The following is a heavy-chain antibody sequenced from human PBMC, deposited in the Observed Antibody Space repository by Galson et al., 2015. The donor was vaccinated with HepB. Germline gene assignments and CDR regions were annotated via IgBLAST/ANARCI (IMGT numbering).Heavy chain of an antibody. J-gene: IGHJ4*02. V-gene: IGHV3-23*01. Sequence: SLRLSCAASGFTFSSYAMSWVRQAPGKGLEWVSAISGSGGSTYYADSVKGRFTVSRDNSKNTLYLQMNSLRAEDTAVYYCAKDSSGGWGDYLDDYWGQGTLVTVSS. D-gene: IGHD4-17*01. CDR2: ISGSGGST. CDR1: GFTFSSYA. CDR3: AKDSSGGWGDYLDDY.